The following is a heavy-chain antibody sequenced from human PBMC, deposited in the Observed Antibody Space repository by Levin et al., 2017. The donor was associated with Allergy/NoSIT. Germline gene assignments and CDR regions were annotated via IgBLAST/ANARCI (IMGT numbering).Heavy chain of an antibody. D-gene: IGHD1-7*01. CDR3: TRLVPGTGTSLDC. CDR2: IRSKTYDYAT. J-gene: IGHJ4*02. V-gene: IGHV3-73*01. CDR1: GFTFSGSD. Sequence: GESLKISCAASGFTFSGSDMHWVRQASGKGLEWVGRIRSKTYDYATVYAESVKGRFTVSRDDSKNTAYLRMTSLKTDDTAVYYCTRLVPGTGTSLDCWGQGTLVTVSS.